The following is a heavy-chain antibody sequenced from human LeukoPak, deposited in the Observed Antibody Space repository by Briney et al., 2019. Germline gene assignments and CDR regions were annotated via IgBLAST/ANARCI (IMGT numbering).Heavy chain of an antibody. CDR1: GFTFSNYG. CDR3: AKDGDAYIEYYYYYMDV. D-gene: IGHD5-24*01. Sequence: GRSLRLSCVSSGFTFSNYGMHWVRQAPGKGLEWLALIWHDGSNKYYADSVRGRVTISRDSSKNTLYLQLNSLTAEDSGIYYCAKDGDAYIEYYYYYMDVWGKGTTVTVSS. CDR2: IWHDGSNK. J-gene: IGHJ6*03. V-gene: IGHV3-33*06.